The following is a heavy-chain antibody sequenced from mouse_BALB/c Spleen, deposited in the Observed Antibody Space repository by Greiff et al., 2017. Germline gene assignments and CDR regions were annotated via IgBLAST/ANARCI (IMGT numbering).Heavy chain of an antibody. CDR1: GFTFTDYY. CDR3: ARGEGYYGSSLYAMDY. V-gene: IGHV7-3*02. Sequence: EVMLVESGGGLVQPGGSLRLSCATSGFTFTDYYMSWVRQPPGKALEWLGFIRNKANGYTTEYSASVKGRFTISRDNSQSILYLQMNTLRAEDSATYYCARGEGYYGSSLYAMDYWGQGTSVTVSS. D-gene: IGHD1-1*01. J-gene: IGHJ4*01. CDR2: IRNKANGYTT.